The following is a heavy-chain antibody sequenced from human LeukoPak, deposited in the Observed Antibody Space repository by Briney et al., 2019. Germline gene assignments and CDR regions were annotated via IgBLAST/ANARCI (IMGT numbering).Heavy chain of an antibody. Sequence: GGSLRLSCAASGFTFSNAWMSWVRQAPGKGLEWVSVIYSGGFTSYADSVKGRFIISRDNSKNTLYLQMNSLRAEDTAVYYCARDGPFDYWGQGTLVTVSS. J-gene: IGHJ4*02. CDR3: ARDGPFDY. CDR2: IYSGGFT. V-gene: IGHV3-66*01. CDR1: GFTFSNAW.